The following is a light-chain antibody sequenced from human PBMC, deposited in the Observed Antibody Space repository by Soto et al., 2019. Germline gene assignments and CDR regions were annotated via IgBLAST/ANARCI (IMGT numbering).Light chain of an antibody. Sequence: DIQMTQSPSSLSASVGDRVTITCRASETIDTYLNWYQQKPGKAPRLLIYFASSLQSGVPVRFSGSGSGTEFTLTISSLQREDFATYFCQQDYNFPRTFGLGTKFEIK. CDR2: FAS. CDR1: ETIDTY. CDR3: QQDYNFPRT. J-gene: IGKJ1*01. V-gene: IGKV1-39*01.